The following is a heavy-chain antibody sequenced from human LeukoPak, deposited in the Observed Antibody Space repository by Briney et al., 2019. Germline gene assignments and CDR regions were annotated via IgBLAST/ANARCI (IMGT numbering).Heavy chain of an antibody. D-gene: IGHD4-11*01. CDR3: AKSPPAYTVTTFNY. Sequence: GGTLRLSCAASGFTFSTYGMNWVRQAPGKGLVWVSSISGSGDSTYYADSVKGRFTISRDNSKNTLFLQMNSLRAEDTAVYYCAKSPPAYTVTTFNYWGQGTLVTVSS. CDR2: ISGSGDST. CDR1: GFTFSTYG. J-gene: IGHJ4*02. V-gene: IGHV3-23*01.